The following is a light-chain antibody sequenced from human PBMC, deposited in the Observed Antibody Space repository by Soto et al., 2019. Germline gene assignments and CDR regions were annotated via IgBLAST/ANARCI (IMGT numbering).Light chain of an antibody. J-gene: IGLJ3*02. Sequence: QSALTQPASLSGSPGQSITLSCTGTGDNIGSYDIVSWYQHLPGEAPKLIIYEGTKRPSGISNRFSGSKAGYTASLSISGLQADDAADYFYCSYADRSTWVFGGGTKVTVL. V-gene: IGLV2-23*01. CDR1: GDNIGSYDI. CDR2: EGT. CDR3: CSYADRSTWV.